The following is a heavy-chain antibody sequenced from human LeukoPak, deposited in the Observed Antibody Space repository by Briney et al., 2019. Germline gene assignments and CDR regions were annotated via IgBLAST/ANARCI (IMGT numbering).Heavy chain of an antibody. V-gene: IGHV4-39*07. CDR1: GGSISSNSYY. Sequence: SETLSLTCTVSGGSISSNSYYWGWIRQPPGKGLEWIGSIYYSGSTYYNPSLKSRVTISVDSSKNQFSLKLSSETAADTAVYYCARRKRGYSYGFYHHWGQGTLVTVSS. CDR2: IYYSGST. CDR3: ARRKRGYSYGFYHH. D-gene: IGHD5-18*01. J-gene: IGHJ4*02.